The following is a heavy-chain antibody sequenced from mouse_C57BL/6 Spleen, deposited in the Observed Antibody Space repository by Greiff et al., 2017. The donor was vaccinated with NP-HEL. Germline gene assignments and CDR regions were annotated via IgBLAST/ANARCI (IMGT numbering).Heavy chain of an antibody. CDR2: IHPSDSDT. D-gene: IGHD2-4*01. V-gene: IGHV1-74*01. J-gene: IGHJ3*01. CDR1: GYTFTSYW. CDR3: AMDYYDTTGAY. Sequence: QVQLQQPGAELVKPGASVKVSCKASGYTFTSYWMHWVKQRPGQGLEWIGRIHPSDSDTNYNQKFKGKATLTVDKSSSTAYMQLSSLTSEDSAVYYCAMDYYDTTGAYWGQGTLVTVSA.